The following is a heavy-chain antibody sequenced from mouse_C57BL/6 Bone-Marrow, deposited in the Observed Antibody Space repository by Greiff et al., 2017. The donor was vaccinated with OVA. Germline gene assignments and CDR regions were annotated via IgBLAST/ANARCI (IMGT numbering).Heavy chain of an antibody. CDR1: GYTFTDYY. D-gene: IGHD1-1*01. V-gene: IGHV1-76*01. Sequence: QVQLQQSGAELVRPGASVKLSCKASGYTFTDYYINWVKQRPGQGLEWIARIYPGSGNTYYNEKFKGKATLTAEKSSSTAYMQLSSLTSEGSAVYFCARGVGSFAYWGQGTLVTVSA. CDR2: IYPGSGNT. CDR3: ARGVGSFAY. J-gene: IGHJ3*01.